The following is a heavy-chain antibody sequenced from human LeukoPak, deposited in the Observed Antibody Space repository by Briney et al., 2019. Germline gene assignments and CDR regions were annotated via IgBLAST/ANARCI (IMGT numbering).Heavy chain of an antibody. D-gene: IGHD4-17*01. CDR2: INHSGST. CDR3: ARGRTVTNDNWFDP. J-gene: IGHJ5*02. Sequence: SETLSLTCAGYGGSCSGYYWSWILQPPGKGLQWSGEINHSGSTNYNPSLKSRVTISVDTSKNQFSLKLSSVTAADTAVYYCARGRTVTNDNWFDPWGQGTLVTVSS. V-gene: IGHV4-34*01. CDR1: GGSCSGYY.